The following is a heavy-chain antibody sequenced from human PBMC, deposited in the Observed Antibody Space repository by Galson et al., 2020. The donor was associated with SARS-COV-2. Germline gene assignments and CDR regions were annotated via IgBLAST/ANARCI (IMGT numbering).Heavy chain of an antibody. CDR3: ARVTYDYMWGNYFDI. CDR2: IYHSGNT. V-gene: IGHV4-4*02. Sequence: SETLSLTCAVSGDSISTNNWWSWVRQPPGKGLEWIGEIYHSGNTHYNPSLKSRVTILVDKSKNQFSLKLTSVTAADTAVYYCARVTYDYMWGNYFDIWGQGTMVTVSS. D-gene: IGHD3-16*01. CDR1: GDSISTNNW. J-gene: IGHJ3*02.